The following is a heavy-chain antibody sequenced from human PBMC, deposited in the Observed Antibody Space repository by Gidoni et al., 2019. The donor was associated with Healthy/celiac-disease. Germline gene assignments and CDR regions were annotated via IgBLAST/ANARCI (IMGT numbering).Heavy chain of an antibody. Sequence: EVQLLESGGGLVQPGGSLRLSCAASGFTFSSYAMSWVRQAPGKGLEWVSAISGSGGSTYYADSVKGRFTISRDNSKNTLYLQMNSLRAEDTAVYYCAKTGGIAVAGTFGSHDYWGQGTLVTVSS. CDR1: GFTFSSYA. CDR2: ISGSGGST. V-gene: IGHV3-23*01. CDR3: AKTGGIAVAGTFGSHDY. J-gene: IGHJ4*02. D-gene: IGHD6-19*01.